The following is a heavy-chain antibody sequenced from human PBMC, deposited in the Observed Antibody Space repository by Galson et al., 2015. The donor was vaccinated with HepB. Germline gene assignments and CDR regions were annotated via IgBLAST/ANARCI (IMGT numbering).Heavy chain of an antibody. J-gene: IGHJ4*02. CDR1: GGSISSSNYY. Sequence: SETLSLTCTVSGGSISSSNYYWGWIRQPPGKGLEWIGNIYSSGGTYYNPSLKSRVTTSVDTSKNQFSLKLTSVTATDTALYYCARAASGSLDYWGQGTLVTVSS. CDR2: IYSSGGT. V-gene: IGHV4-39*01. CDR3: ARAASGSLDY. D-gene: IGHD1-26*01.